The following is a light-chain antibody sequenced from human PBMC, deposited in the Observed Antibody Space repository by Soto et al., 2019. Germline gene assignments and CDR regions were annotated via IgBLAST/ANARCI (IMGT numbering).Light chain of an antibody. Sequence: QSALTQPASVSGSPGQSITISCTGTSSDVGGYNYVSWYQQHPGKAPKLMIYDVSNRPSGVSNRFSGSKSGNTASLTISGLQAEDEADYYCSSYTSSSIFFGTGTKVTVL. CDR1: SSDVGGYNY. J-gene: IGLJ1*01. CDR2: DVS. V-gene: IGLV2-14*01. CDR3: SSYTSSSIF.